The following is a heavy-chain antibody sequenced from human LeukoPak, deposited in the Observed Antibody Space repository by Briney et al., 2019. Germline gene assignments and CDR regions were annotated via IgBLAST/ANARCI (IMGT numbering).Heavy chain of an antibody. CDR1: GFTFSSYG. CDR2: IWYDGSNK. Sequence: GRSLRLSCAASGFTFSSYGMHWVRQAPGKGLEWVAVIWYDGSNKYYADSVKGRFTISRDNSKNTLYLQMNSLRAEDTAVYYCARDQGELRAADAFDIWGQGTMVTVSS. J-gene: IGHJ3*02. CDR3: ARDQGELRAADAFDI. D-gene: IGHD1-26*01. V-gene: IGHV3-33*01.